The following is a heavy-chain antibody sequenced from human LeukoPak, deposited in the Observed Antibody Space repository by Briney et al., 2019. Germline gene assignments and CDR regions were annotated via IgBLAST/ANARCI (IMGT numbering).Heavy chain of an antibody. D-gene: IGHD2-21*02. V-gene: IGHV3-23*01. Sequence: PGGSLRLSCAVSRFTVTSYAMSWVRQTPEKGLEWVSSISSGGDITHHADSVMGRFTISREISKNTLYLHMNSLRVEDTAVYYCAKSDCGGDCYLLDYWGQGTLVTVSS. CDR1: RFTVTSYA. J-gene: IGHJ4*02. CDR3: AKSDCGGDCYLLDY. CDR2: ISSGGDIT.